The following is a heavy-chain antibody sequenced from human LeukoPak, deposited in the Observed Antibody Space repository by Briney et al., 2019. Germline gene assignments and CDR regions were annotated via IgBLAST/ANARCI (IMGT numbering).Heavy chain of an antibody. CDR2: ISDRWGST. V-gene: IGHV3-23*01. CDR1: VFTFSTYA. J-gene: IGHJ5*02. CDR3: AKTYRGELLARVYNWFDP. Sequence: PGGSVSLSRVASVFTFSTYAIIWVRQAPGKGLEGVGTISDRWGSTHYAHTLQGGVTISRDNSKNTMYLQVNSLRAEDPPIYNCAKTYRGELLARVYNWFDPWGQGTLVTVSS. D-gene: IGHD1-26*01.